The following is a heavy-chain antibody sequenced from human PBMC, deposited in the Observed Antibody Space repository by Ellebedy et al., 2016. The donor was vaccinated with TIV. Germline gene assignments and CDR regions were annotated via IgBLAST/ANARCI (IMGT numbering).Heavy chain of an antibody. CDR1: GGTFSSYA. CDR3: ARDYSSGWSVYFDY. V-gene: IGHV1-69*13. CDR2: IIPIFGTA. J-gene: IGHJ4*02. D-gene: IGHD6-19*01. Sequence: SVKVSCXASGGTFSSYAISWVRQAPGQGLEWMGGIIPIFGTANYAQKFQGRVTITADESTSTAYMELSSLRSEDTAVYYCARDYSSGWSVYFDYWGQGTLVTVSS.